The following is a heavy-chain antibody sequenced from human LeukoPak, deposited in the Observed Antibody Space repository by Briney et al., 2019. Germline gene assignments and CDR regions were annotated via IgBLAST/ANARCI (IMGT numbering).Heavy chain of an antibody. V-gene: IGHV1-8*02. CDR2: MNPNSGNT. D-gene: IGHD2-15*01. Sequence: ASVKVSCKASGYTFTGYYMHWVRQAPGQGLEWMGWMNPNSGNTGYAQKFQGRVTMTRNTSISTAYMELSSLRSEDTAVYYCARVPSSTRGYYYYYVDVWGKGTTVTISS. CDR1: GYTFTGYY. CDR3: ARVPSSTRGYYYYYVDV. J-gene: IGHJ6*03.